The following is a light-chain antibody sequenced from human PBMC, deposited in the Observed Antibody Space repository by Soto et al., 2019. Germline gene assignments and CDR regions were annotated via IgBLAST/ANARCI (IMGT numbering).Light chain of an antibody. CDR3: LQYQSYWT. V-gene: IGKV1-5*03. CDR1: QSISRQ. Sequence: DIQMTQSPSTLSASVGDRVSITCRASQSISRQLAWYQQKPGKAPNLLIYQASNLETGVPSRFTGSGSGTEFTITIRSLQPDDVATYHCLQYQSYWTFGPGTKVEVK. J-gene: IGKJ1*01. CDR2: QAS.